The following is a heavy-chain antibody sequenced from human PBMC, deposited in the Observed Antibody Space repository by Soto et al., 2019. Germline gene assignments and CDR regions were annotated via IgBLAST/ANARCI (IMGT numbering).Heavy chain of an antibody. J-gene: IGHJ4*02. Sequence: GGSLRLSCAASGFAFSNYEMNWVRQAPGKGLQWVSYISLSGSTIYYADSVKGRFTISRDDAKNSLYLQMDSLRADDTAVYYCARESFSASPNFFDYWGQGTLVTVSS. V-gene: IGHV3-48*03. CDR3: ARESFSASPNFFDY. CDR2: ISLSGSTI. D-gene: IGHD3-3*02. CDR1: GFAFSNYE.